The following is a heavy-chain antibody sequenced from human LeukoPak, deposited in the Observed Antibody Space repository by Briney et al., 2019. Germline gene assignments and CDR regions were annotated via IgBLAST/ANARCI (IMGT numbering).Heavy chain of an antibody. CDR3: VKEESTEAFGI. Sequence: PGGSLRLSCAASGFTFSSYWMSWVRQAPGKGLEWVANIKQDGSEKYYVDSVKGRFTISRDNAKNSLYLQMNSLRAEDTAVYYCVKEESTEAFGIWGQGTMVTVSS. CDR1: GFTFSSYW. CDR2: IKQDGSEK. V-gene: IGHV3-7*01. J-gene: IGHJ3*02.